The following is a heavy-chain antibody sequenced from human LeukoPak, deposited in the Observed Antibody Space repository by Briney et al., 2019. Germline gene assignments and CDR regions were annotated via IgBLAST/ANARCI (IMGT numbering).Heavy chain of an antibody. Sequence: GASVEVSCKASGYTFTGYYMHWVRQAPGRGLEWMGWINPNSGGTNYAQKFQGRVTMTRDTSISTAYMELSRLRSDDTAVYYCARGARYQPLLVDYWGQGTLVTASS. V-gene: IGHV1-2*02. CDR3: ARGARYQPLLVDY. CDR1: GYTFTGYY. J-gene: IGHJ4*02. CDR2: INPNSGGT. D-gene: IGHD2-2*01.